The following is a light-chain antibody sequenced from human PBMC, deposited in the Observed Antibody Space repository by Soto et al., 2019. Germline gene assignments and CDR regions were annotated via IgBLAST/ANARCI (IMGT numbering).Light chain of an antibody. Sequence: QSALTQPASVSGSPGQSITISCTGTSSYVGGYNYVSWYQQHPGKAPKLMIYDVSNRPSGVSNRFSGSKSGNTASLTISGLQAEDEADYYCTSYTSSTPRVFGTGTKVTVL. CDR3: TSYTSSTPRV. J-gene: IGLJ1*01. CDR2: DVS. CDR1: SSYVGGYNY. V-gene: IGLV2-14*01.